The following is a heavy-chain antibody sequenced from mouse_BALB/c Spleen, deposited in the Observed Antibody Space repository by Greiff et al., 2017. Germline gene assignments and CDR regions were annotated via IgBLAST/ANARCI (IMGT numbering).Heavy chain of an antibody. D-gene: IGHD1-1*01. CDR1: GFSLTSYG. Sequence: VHLVESGPGLVQPSQSLSITCTVSGFSLTSYGVHWVRQSPGKGLEWLGVIWSGGSTDYNAAFISRLSISKDNSKSQVFFKMNSLQANDTAIYYCARNGGITTQFAYWGQGTLVTVSA. V-gene: IGHV2-2*02. J-gene: IGHJ3*01. CDR2: IWSGGST. CDR3: ARNGGITTQFAY.